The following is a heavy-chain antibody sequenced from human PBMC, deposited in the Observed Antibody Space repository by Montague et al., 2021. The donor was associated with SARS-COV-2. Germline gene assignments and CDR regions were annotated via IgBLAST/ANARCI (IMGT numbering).Heavy chain of an antibody. V-gene: IGHV4-59*13. CDR3: ARVPYSSSGFFYYYYGIDV. J-gene: IGHJ6*02. D-gene: IGHD6-6*01. CDR1: GGSISSYY. Sequence: SETLSLTCTVSGGSISSYYWSWIRQPPEKGLEWIGHIYYSGSTNYNPSLKSRVTISVDTSKNQFSLKLSSVTAADTAVYYCARVPYSSSGFFYYYYGIDVWGQGTTVTVSS. CDR2: IYYSGST.